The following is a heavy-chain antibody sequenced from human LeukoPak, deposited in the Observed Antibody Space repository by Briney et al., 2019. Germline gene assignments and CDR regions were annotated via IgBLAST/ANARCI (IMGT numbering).Heavy chain of an antibody. CDR1: GFTFDDYG. Sequence: PGGSLRLSCAASGFTFDDYGMSWVRQAPGKGLEWVSGINWNGGSTGYADSVKGRFTISRDNAKNSLYLQMNTLRAEDTALYYCPRGKTSGYYYYGMDVWGKGTRSPSPQ. J-gene: IGHJ6*04. V-gene: IGHV3-20*04. CDR2: INWNGGST. CDR3: PRGKTSGYYYYGMDV.